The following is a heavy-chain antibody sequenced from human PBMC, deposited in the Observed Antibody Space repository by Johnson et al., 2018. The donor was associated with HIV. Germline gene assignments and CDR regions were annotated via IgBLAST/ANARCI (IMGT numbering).Heavy chain of an antibody. V-gene: IGHV3-64*01. CDR3: ARDRSGPFGLLSDSSGYYPGDAFDI. J-gene: IGHJ3*02. D-gene: IGHD3-22*01. CDR2: INTNGNST. CDR1: GFTFRSYA. Sequence: VQLVESGGGLVQPGGSLRLSCATSGFTFRSYAMHWVRQAPGRGLEHVSGINTNGNSTHYANSVKGRFTISRDNSKNTLYLQMNSLRAEDTAVYSCARDRSGPFGLLSDSSGYYPGDAFDIWGQGTMVTVSS.